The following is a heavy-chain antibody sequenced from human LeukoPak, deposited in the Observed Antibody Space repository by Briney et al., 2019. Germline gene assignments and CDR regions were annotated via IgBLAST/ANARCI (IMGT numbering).Heavy chain of an antibody. Sequence: GRSLRLSCAASGFTFSSYGMHWVRQAPGKGLEWVAVTSYDGSNKYYADSVKGRFTISRDNSKNTLYLQMNSLRAEDTAVYYCAKDGLISGSGSYPDYWGQGTLVTVSS. CDR3: AKDGLISGSGSYPDY. CDR2: TSYDGSNK. V-gene: IGHV3-30*18. CDR1: GFTFSSYG. D-gene: IGHD3-10*01. J-gene: IGHJ4*02.